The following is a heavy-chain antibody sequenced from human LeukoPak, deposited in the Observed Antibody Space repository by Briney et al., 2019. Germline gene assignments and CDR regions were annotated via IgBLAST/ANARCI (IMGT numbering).Heavy chain of an antibody. CDR2: IYSSGTT. V-gene: IGHV4-59*08. CDR3: ARHVMRNHPGGSSYTHAFDV. D-gene: IGHD2-8*02. J-gene: IGHJ3*01. CDR1: GGSISGLY. Sequence: SETLSLTCAVSGGSISGLYWSWIRQPPGKGLEWVGFIYSSGTTYYNPSLKSRLTIAIDTSSNQFSLRVRSVTVADSAVYYCARHVMRNHPGGSSYTHAFDVWGHGTRVTVSS.